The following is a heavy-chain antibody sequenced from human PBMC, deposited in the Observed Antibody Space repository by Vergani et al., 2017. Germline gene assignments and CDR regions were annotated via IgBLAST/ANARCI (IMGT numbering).Heavy chain of an antibody. V-gene: IGHV1-2*02. CDR2: INPNSGGT. D-gene: IGHD3-9*01. Sequence: QVQLVQSGAEVKKPGASVKVSCKASGYTFTGYYMHWVRQAPGQGLEWMGWINPNSGGTNYAQKFQGRVTMTRDTSISTAYMELSRLRSDDTAVYYCARERDYDILTGPTRDYYYYGMDVWGQGTTVTVSS. J-gene: IGHJ6*02. CDR3: ARERDYDILTGPTRDYYYYGMDV. CDR1: GYTFTGYY.